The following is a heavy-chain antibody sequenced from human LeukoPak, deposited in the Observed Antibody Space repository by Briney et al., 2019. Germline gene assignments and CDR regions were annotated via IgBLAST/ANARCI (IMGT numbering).Heavy chain of an antibody. D-gene: IGHD2-15*01. CDR1: GYTFTSYY. V-gene: IGHV3-23*01. J-gene: IGHJ4*02. Sequence: GASVKVSCKASGYTFTSYYMHWVRQAPGKGLEWVSAMSGSGGSTYYADSVKGRFTISRDNSKNTLYLQMNSLRAEDTAVYYCAKVPILGYCSGGSCRNFDYWGQGTLVTVSS. CDR2: MSGSGGST. CDR3: AKVPILGYCSGGSCRNFDY.